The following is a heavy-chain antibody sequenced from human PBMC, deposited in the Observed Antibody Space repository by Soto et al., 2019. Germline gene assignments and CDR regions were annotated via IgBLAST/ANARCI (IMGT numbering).Heavy chain of an antibody. CDR1: GFTFNNAW. Sequence: EVQLVASGGGLVKPGGSLRLSCAASGFTFNNAWMNWVRQAPGKGLEWVGRIRSKTDGGTTDYAAPVKDRFTISRDDSKNTLYLQMNSLKTEDTAVYYCTTDSRGSGSLWGWFDPWGQGTLVTVSS. D-gene: IGHD3-10*01. CDR3: TTDSRGSGSLWGWFDP. J-gene: IGHJ5*02. V-gene: IGHV3-15*07. CDR2: IRSKTDGGTT.